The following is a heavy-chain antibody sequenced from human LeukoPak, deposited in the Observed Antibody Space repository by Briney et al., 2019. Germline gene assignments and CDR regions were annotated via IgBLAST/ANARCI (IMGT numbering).Heavy chain of an antibody. CDR2: INHSGST. CDR1: GGSFSGYY. CDR3: ARGTHSSGYSYFDY. Sequence: PSETLSLTCAVYGGSFSGYYWSWIRQPPGKGLEWIGEINHSGSTNYNPSLKSRVTISVDTSKNQFPLKLSSVTAADTAVYYCARGTHSSGYSYFDYWGQGTLVTVSS. D-gene: IGHD3-22*01. V-gene: IGHV4-34*01. J-gene: IGHJ4*02.